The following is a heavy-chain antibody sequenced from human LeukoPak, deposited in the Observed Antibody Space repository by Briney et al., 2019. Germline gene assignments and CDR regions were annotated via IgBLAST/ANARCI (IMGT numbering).Heavy chain of an antibody. CDR1: GFTFSSYE. J-gene: IGHJ4*02. Sequence: GGSLRLSCAASGFTFSSYEMNWVRQAPGKGLEWVSYISSSGSTIYYADSVKGRFTISRDNAKNSLYLQMNSLRAEDTAVYYCARANTFGGVIGIDYWGQGTLDTVSS. CDR2: ISSSGSTI. D-gene: IGHD3-16*02. CDR3: ARANTFGGVIGIDY. V-gene: IGHV3-48*03.